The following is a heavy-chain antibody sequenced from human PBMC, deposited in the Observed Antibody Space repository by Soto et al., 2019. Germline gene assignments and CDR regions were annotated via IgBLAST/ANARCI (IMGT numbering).Heavy chain of an antibody. D-gene: IGHD3-10*01. Sequence: QVQLVQSGAEVKKPGSSVKVSCKASGGTFSSYTISWVRQAPGQGLEWMGRIIPILGIANYAQKFQGRVTITADKSTSTAYMELSSLRSEDTAVYYCARDRYYYGSVSYRYYYGMDVWGQGTTVTVSS. CDR1: GGTFSSYT. V-gene: IGHV1-69*08. J-gene: IGHJ6*02. CDR2: IIPILGIA. CDR3: ARDRYYYGSVSYRYYYGMDV.